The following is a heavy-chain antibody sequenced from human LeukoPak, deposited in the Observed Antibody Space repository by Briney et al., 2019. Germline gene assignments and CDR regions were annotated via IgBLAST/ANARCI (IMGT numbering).Heavy chain of an antibody. CDR1: GGSFSGYY. CDR2: INHSGST. Sequence: SETLSLTCAVYGGSFSGYYWSWIRQPPGKGLEWIGEINHSGSTNYNPSLKSRVTISVDTSKNQFSLKLSSVTAAYTAVYYCARRRIWSGYYMYYYGMDVWGQGTTVTVSS. CDR3: ARRRIWSGYYMYYYGMDV. J-gene: IGHJ6*02. D-gene: IGHD3-3*01. V-gene: IGHV4-34*01.